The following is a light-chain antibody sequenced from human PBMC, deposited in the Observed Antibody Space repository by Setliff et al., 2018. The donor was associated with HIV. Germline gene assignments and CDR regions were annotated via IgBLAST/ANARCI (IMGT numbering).Light chain of an antibody. J-gene: IGLJ2*01. CDR2: EAS. Sequence: QSVLTQPASVSGSPGQSIAISCTGTSSDVGAYDYVSWYQQHPGKAPKLIIYEASYRPSGVSDRFSGSKSGNTASLTISGLQAEDEADYYCSSYTSSNTLLFGGGTKVTVL. CDR1: SSDVGAYDY. CDR3: SSYTSSNTLL. V-gene: IGLV2-14*03.